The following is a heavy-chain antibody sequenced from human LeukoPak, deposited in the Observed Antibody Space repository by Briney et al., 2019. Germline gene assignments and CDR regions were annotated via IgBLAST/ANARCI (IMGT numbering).Heavy chain of an antibody. J-gene: IGHJ4*02. CDR3: ARRRRQGFDY. V-gene: IGHV3-53*01. CDR1: GFTVNSDY. Sequence: PGGSLRLSCAASGFTVNSDYMSWVRQAPGKGLEWVSVIYIGGSTYYADSVRGRFTISRDNSKNTLYLQMNSLRAEDTAVYYCARRRRQGFDYWGQGTLVTVSS. CDR2: IYIGGST.